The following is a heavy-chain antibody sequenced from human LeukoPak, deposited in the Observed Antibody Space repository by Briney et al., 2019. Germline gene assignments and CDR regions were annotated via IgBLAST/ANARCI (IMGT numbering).Heavy chain of an antibody. CDR2: IYDSGST. Sequence: SETLSLTCTVSGGSISSSCYYWDWLRQPPRKGLEGIGSIYDSGSTYYNPSLESRVTISVDTSKNQFSLKLSSVTAADTAVYYCARREDNYDILTGYSEICAFDIWGQGTMVTVSS. CDR1: GGSISSSCYY. CDR3: ARREDNYDILTGYSEICAFDI. V-gene: IGHV4-39*01. D-gene: IGHD3-9*01. J-gene: IGHJ3*02.